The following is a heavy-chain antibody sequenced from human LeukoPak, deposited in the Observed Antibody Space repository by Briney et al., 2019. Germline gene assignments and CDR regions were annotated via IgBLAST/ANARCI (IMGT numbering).Heavy chain of an antibody. CDR1: GYTFTGYY. J-gene: IGHJ4*02. CDR2: INPKSGGT. V-gene: IGHV1-2*02. Sequence: ASVKVSCKASGYTFTGYYMHWVRQAPGQGLEWMGWINPKSGGTNYAQKFQGRVTMTRETSISTAYMELSRLRYDETAVYYCAREGDERGATTGFDYWGQGTLVTVSS. CDR3: AREGDERGATTGFDY. D-gene: IGHD1-26*01.